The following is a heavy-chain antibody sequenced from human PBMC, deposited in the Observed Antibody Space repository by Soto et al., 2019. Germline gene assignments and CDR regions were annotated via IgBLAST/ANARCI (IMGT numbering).Heavy chain of an antibody. J-gene: IGHJ4*02. V-gene: IGHV1-18*01. CDR1: DYSFSSYG. CDR2: INTYNGNR. Sequence: QVQLVQSGAELRKPGASVKVSCKASDYSFSSYGINWVRQAPGQGLEWMGWINTYNGNRNYAEKLEDRFTMTTATSTNSVYMELRCLKSDGTAIFYCARGRLRGYDSSGFYSWGQGTLVTVSS. CDR3: ARGRLRGYDSSGFYS. D-gene: IGHD3-22*01.